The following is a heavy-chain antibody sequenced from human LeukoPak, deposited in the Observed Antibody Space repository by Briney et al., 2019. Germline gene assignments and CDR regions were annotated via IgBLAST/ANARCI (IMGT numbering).Heavy chain of an antibody. V-gene: IGHV3-23*01. CDR3: ARGRPRYYYDSSGDFDY. J-gene: IGHJ4*02. Sequence: GGSLRLSCAASGFTFSSYAMSWVRQAPGKGLEWVSTISGSGASTYYADSVKGRFTISRDNSKNTLYLQMSSLRAEDPAVYYCARGRPRYYYDSSGDFDYWGRGTLVTVSS. CDR1: GFTFSSYA. D-gene: IGHD3-22*01. CDR2: ISGSGAST.